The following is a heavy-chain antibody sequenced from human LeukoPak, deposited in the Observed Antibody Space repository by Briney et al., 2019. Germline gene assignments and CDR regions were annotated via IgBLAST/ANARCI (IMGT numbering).Heavy chain of an antibody. CDR2: INPNSGGT. CDR1: GYTFTGYF. Sequence: ASVKVSCKASGYTFTGYFMHWVRQAPGQGLEWMGWINPNSGGTNYAQRFLGRVTMTRDTSISTAYMELSSLRSDDTAVYYCTRGGYRYAVDYWGQGTLVTVSS. CDR3: TRGGYRYAVDY. D-gene: IGHD5-18*01. V-gene: IGHV1-2*02. J-gene: IGHJ4*02.